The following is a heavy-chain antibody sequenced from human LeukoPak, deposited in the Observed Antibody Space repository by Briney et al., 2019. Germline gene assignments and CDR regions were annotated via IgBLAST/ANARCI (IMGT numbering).Heavy chain of an antibody. CDR1: GGSITTYD. CDR3: ASGSVVTALDQ. J-gene: IGHJ4*02. CDR2: IYYTRNT. Sequence: SDTLSLTCAVSGGSITTYDWTCLRHPPGQALEWIGYIYYTRNTKYNPSLESRVTMSIDTSKNEFSLKIYSVNAADTAVYFCASGSVVTALDQWGQGTLVTVSS. D-gene: IGHD2-21*02. V-gene: IGHV4-59*07.